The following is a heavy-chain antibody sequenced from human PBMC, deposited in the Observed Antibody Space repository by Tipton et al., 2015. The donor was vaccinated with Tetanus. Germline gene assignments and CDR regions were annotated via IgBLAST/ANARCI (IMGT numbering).Heavy chain of an antibody. V-gene: IGHV3-7*01. Sequence: SLRLSCAASGFTFSSYWMSWVRQAPGKGLEWVANIKQDGSEKNYVDSVKGRFTISRDNAKNSVYLQMSSLRADDTAVYYCASGSTLDYWGQGALVSVSS. CDR3: ASGSTLDY. CDR2: IKQDGSEK. J-gene: IGHJ4*02. CDR1: GFTFSSYW. D-gene: IGHD6-25*01.